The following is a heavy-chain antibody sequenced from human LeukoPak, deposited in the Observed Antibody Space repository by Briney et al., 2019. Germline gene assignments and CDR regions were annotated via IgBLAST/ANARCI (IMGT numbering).Heavy chain of an antibody. J-gene: IGHJ4*02. V-gene: IGHV3-21*01. CDR2: ISSSSSYI. CDR1: GFTFSSYS. D-gene: IGHD5-12*01. CDR3: ARRGSGYTEPIDY. Sequence: GGSLRLSCAAPGFTFSSYSMNWVRQAPGKGLEWVSSISSSSSYIYYADSVKGRFTISRDNAKNSLYLQMNSLRAEDTAVYYCARRGSGYTEPIDYWGQGTLVTVSS.